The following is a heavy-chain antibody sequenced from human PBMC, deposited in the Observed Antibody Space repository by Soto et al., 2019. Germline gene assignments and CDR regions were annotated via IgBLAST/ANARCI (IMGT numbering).Heavy chain of an antibody. J-gene: IGHJ6*01. Sequence: ASLKVACTTSSYNFPSCGVRCFQPHPGQVQAWMGLLRASNGTINSPHKLEGKVTIHTTTSTSTAYMQLRSLRSDETAVYYSAREAISSGWPLYYYYGRDDGGQGTTVTVSA. CDR3: AREAISSGWPLYYYYGRDD. CDR2: LRASNGTI. D-gene: IGHD6-19*01. V-gene: IGHV1-18*04. CDR1: SYNFPSCG.